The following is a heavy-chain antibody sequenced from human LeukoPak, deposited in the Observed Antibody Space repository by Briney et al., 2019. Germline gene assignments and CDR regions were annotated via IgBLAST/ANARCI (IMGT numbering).Heavy chain of an antibody. CDR1: GFTFSNTY. V-gene: IGHV3-7*05. CDR2: IKQDGSEK. D-gene: IGHD6-19*01. Sequence: TGGSLRLSCAASGFTFSNTYMTWVRQAPGKGLEWVANIKQDGSEKYYVDSVKGRFTISGDNAKNALHLQMNSLRAEDTAVYYCARGQGWLVDYWGQGTLVTVSS. CDR3: ARGQGWLVDY. J-gene: IGHJ4*02.